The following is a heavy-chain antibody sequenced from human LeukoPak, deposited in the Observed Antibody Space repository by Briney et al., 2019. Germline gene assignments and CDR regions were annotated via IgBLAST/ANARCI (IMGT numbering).Heavy chain of an antibody. J-gene: IGHJ4*02. V-gene: IGHV1-2*02. D-gene: IGHD1-14*01. CDR2: INPNSGGT. CDR1: GYTFTGYY. Sequence: GASVKVSFKASGYTFTGYYMHWVRPAPGQGLEWMGWINPNSGGTNYAQKFQGRVTMTRDTSISTAYMELSRLRSDDTAVYYCAKDLKYVDHGFDYWGQGTLVSVSS. CDR3: AKDLKYVDHGFDY.